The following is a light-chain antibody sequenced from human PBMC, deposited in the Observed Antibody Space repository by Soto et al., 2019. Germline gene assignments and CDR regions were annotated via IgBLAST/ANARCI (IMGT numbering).Light chain of an antibody. CDR2: DVS. CDR1: SSDVGGYNY. CDR3: SSYTGSSTYVV. Sequence: QSALTQPASVSGSPGQSITISCTGTSSDVGGYNYVSWYQQHPGKAPKLMIYDVSNRPSGVSNRFSGSKSANTASLTISGLQAEDEADYCCSSYTGSSTYVVFGGGTMLTVL. V-gene: IGLV2-14*01. J-gene: IGLJ2*01.